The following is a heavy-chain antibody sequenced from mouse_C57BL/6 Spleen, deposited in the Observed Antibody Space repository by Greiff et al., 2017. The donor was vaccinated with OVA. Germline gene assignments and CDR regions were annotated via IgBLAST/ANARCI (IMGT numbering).Heavy chain of an antibody. V-gene: IGHV1-53*01. D-gene: IGHD1-1*01. CDR2: INPSNGGT. J-gene: IGHJ2*01. CDR3: ARGGMEVLRSFDY. CDR1: GYTFTSYW. Sequence: VQLQQPGTELVKPGASVKLSCTASGYTFTSYWMHWVKQRPGQGLEWIGNINPSNGGTNYNEKFKSKATLTVDKSSSTAYMQLSSLTSEDSAVYYCARGGMEVLRSFDYWGQGTTLTVSS.